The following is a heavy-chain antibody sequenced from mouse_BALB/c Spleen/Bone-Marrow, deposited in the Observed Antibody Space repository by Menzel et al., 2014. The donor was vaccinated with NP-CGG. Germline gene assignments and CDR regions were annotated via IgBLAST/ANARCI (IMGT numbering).Heavy chain of an antibody. Sequence: EVMLVESGGGLVKPGGSLKLSCAASGFAFSSYDMSWVRQTPEKRLEWVAYISSGGGSTYYPDTVKGRFTISRDNAKNTLYLQMSSLNSEDTAMYYCARPLYYYGSSPFYAMDYWGQGTSVTVSS. V-gene: IGHV5-12-1*01. CDR1: GFAFSSYD. CDR3: ARPLYYYGSSPFYAMDY. D-gene: IGHD1-1*01. J-gene: IGHJ4*01. CDR2: ISSGGGST.